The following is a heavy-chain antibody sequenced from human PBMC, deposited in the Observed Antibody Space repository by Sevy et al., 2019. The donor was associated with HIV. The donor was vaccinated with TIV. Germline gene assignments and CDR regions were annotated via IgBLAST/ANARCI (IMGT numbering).Heavy chain of an antibody. CDR1: GGSISSGSYY. CDR2: IYTSGST. V-gene: IGHV4-61*02. J-gene: IGHJ6*03. Sequence: SETLSLTCTASGGSISSGSYYWSWIRQPAGKGLEWIGRIYTSGSTNYNPSLTSRVTISVDTSKNQFSMKLSFVTAADTAVYYCARAVMDDILTGYYGAMDVWGKGTTVTVSS. CDR3: ARAVMDDILTGYYGAMDV. D-gene: IGHD3-9*01.